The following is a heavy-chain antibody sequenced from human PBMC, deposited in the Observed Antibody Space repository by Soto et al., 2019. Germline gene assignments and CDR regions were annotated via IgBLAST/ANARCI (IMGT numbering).Heavy chain of an antibody. Sequence: EVHLWESGGDLVQPGGSLRVSCVGSGYTFSSRAMSWVRQAPGKGLEWGSGIDGGGTTDYADSVKGRFTISRDNSQDTLYLQMNRLRAEDTAVYYCATLLGFSSGGCWYSHVADYWGQGTLVTVSS. D-gene: IGHD2-8*02. CDR2: IDGGGTT. CDR1: GYTFSSRA. V-gene: IGHV3-23*01. J-gene: IGHJ4*02. CDR3: ATLLGFSSGGCWYSHVADY.